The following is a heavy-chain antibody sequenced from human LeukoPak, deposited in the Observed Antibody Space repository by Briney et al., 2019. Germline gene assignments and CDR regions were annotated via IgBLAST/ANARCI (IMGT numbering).Heavy chain of an antibody. CDR1: GYSFTSYW. CDR3: ARIPSTVVTPGAWFDP. Sequence: GESLKISCKGSGYSFTSYWIGWVRQMPGKGLEWMGIIYPDDSDTRYSPSFQGQVTISADKSISTAYLQWSSLKASDTAMYYCARIPSTVVTPGAWFDPWGQGTLVTVSS. D-gene: IGHD4-23*01. V-gene: IGHV5-51*01. J-gene: IGHJ5*02. CDR2: IYPDDSDT.